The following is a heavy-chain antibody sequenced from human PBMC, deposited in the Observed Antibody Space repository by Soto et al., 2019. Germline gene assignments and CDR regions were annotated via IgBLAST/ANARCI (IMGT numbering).Heavy chain of an antibody. CDR3: ARVYRGEQQLIYYYYYGMDV. V-gene: IGHV3-13*01. J-gene: IGHJ6*02. CDR1: GFTFSSYD. CDR2: IGTAGDT. D-gene: IGHD6-13*01. Sequence: GGSLRLSCAASGFTFSSYDMHWVRQATGKGLEWVSAIGTAGDTYYPGSVKGRFTISRENAKNSLYLQMNSLRAEDTAVYYCARVYRGEQQLIYYYYYGMDVWGQGTTVTVSS.